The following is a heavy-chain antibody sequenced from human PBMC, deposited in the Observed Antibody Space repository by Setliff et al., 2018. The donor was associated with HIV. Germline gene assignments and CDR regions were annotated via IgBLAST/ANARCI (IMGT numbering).Heavy chain of an antibody. CDR1: AGSLSRSY. Sequence: SETLSLTCTVPAGSLSRSYWSWIRQPAGKGLEWIGRIYASGSSSYNPSLKSRVIISLDTSKNQISLKLNSVTAADTAVYYCARDLLGSSSLVDYWGQGTLVTVSS. J-gene: IGHJ4*02. CDR2: IYASGSS. D-gene: IGHD6-6*01. CDR3: ARDLLGSSSLVDY. V-gene: IGHV4-4*07.